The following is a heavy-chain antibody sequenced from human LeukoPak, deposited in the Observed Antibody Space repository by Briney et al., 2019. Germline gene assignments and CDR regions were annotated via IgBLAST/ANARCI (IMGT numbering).Heavy chain of an antibody. CDR1: GFTFSSYG. Sequence: GGTLRLSCVASGFTFSSYGMTWVRQAPGKGLEWVSAISGSDAGTYYADSVKGRFTISRDNAKNSLYLQMNSLRAEDTAVYYCARQNSSSWYVYYYYYYMDVWGKGTTVTISS. V-gene: IGHV3-23*01. CDR3: ARQNSSSWYVYYYYYYMDV. CDR2: ISGSDAGT. D-gene: IGHD6-13*01. J-gene: IGHJ6*03.